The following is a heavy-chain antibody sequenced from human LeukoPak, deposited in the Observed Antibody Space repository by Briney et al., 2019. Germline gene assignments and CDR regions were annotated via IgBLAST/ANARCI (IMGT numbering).Heavy chain of an antibody. V-gene: IGHV3-11*01. D-gene: IGHD5-18*01. CDR2: ISSSGSII. Sequence: SEGSLRLSCAASGSTFSDYYMSWIRQAPGKGLEWVSYISSSGSIIYYTDSVKGRFTISRDNAKNSLYLQMNSLRAEDTAVYYCARAPVAYSYGTGAFDMWGQGTMVIVSS. CDR1: GSTFSDYY. J-gene: IGHJ3*02. CDR3: ARAPVAYSYGTGAFDM.